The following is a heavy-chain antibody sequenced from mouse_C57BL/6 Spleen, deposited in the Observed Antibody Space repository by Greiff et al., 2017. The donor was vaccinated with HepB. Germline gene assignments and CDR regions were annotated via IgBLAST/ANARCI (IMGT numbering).Heavy chain of an antibody. CDR2: IYPGDGDT. Sequence: VKLVESGAELVKPGASVKISCKASGYAFSSYWMNWVKQRPGKGLEWIGQIYPGDGDTNYNGKFKGKATLTADKSSSTAYMQLSSLTSEDSAVYFCARPNITTVVAPYWYFDVWGTGTTVTVSS. V-gene: IGHV1-80*01. CDR1: GYAFSSYW. D-gene: IGHD1-1*01. CDR3: ARPNITTVVAPYWYFDV. J-gene: IGHJ1*03.